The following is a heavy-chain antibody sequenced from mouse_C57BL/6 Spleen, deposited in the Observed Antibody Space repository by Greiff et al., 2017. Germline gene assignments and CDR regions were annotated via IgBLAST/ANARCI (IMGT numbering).Heavy chain of an antibody. Sequence: VKLVESGPGLVAPSQSLSITCTVSGFSLTSYGVDWVRQSPGKGLEWLGVIWGVGSTNYTSALKSRLSISKDNSKRQVVLKMNSLQTDDTAMYYCARTGRENAMDYWGQGTSVTVSS. CDR2: IWGVGST. CDR1: GFSLTSYG. J-gene: IGHJ4*01. CDR3: ARTGRENAMDY. D-gene: IGHD4-1*01. V-gene: IGHV2-6*01.